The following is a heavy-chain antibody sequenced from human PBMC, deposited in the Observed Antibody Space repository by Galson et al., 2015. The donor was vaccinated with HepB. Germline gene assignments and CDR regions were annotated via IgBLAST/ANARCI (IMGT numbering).Heavy chain of an antibody. V-gene: IGHV1-69*13. CDR1: GGTFSSYA. CDR2: MVPIFKTS. CDR3: ARGSGRPDYYYAMDV. D-gene: IGHD1-26*01. J-gene: IGHJ6*02. Sequence: SVKVSCKTSGGTFSSYAISWVRQAPGQGLEWVGGMVPIFKTSNYARNFQGRVTLTADESTSTAYMQLRTLKSEDTAIYYCARGSGRPDYYYAMDVWGQGTTVTVSS.